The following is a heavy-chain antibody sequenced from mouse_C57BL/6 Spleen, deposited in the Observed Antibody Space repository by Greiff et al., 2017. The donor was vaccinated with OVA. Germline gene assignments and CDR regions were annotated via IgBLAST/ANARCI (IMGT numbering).Heavy chain of an antibody. Sequence: VQLQQSGAELAKPGASVKLSCKASGYTFTSYWMHWVKQRPGQGLEWIGYINPSSGYTKYNQKFKDKATLTADKSSSTAYMQLSSLTYEDAAVYYCARSGDSSGPWFAYWGQGTLVTVSA. CDR2: INPSSGYT. CDR1: GYTFTSYW. J-gene: IGHJ3*01. V-gene: IGHV1-7*01. D-gene: IGHD3-2*02. CDR3: ARSGDSSGPWFAY.